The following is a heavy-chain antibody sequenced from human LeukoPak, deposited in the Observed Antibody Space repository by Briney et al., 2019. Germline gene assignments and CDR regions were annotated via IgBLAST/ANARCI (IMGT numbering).Heavy chain of an antibody. CDR3: ARDGQPVLRYFDWLIPDAFDI. Sequence: PSQTLSLTCAISGDSVSSNSAAWNWIRQSTSRGLEWLGRTYYRSKWYNNSAISVKSRITINPDTSKNQFSLQLNSATPEDTAVYYGARDGQPVLRYFDWLIPDAFDIWGQGTMVTVSS. CDR2: TYYRSKWYN. J-gene: IGHJ3*02. V-gene: IGHV6-1*01. CDR1: GDSVSSNSAA. D-gene: IGHD3-9*01.